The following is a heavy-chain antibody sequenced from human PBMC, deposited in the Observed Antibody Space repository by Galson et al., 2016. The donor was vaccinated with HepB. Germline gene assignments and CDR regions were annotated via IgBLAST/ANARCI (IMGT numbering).Heavy chain of an antibody. CDR1: GFTFNSYA. CDR2: ISASGQTT. Sequence: SLRLSCAASGFTFNSYAMSWVRQAPGKGLEWVAGISASGQTTFHADSVPGRFTISRDNSKNTLNLEMNKLRVDDTAVYYCVKDRRYGDYVGWFDPWGQGTPVIVSS. CDR3: VKDRRYGDYVGWFDP. D-gene: IGHD4-17*01. J-gene: IGHJ5*02. V-gene: IGHV3-23*01.